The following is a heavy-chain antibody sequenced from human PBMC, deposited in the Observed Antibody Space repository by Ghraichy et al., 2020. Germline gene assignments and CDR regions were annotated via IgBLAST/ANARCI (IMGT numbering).Heavy chain of an antibody. D-gene: IGHD6-19*01. CDR2: IYPADSDT. CDR1: GYIFSSYW. V-gene: IGHV5-51*01. CDR3: ARQLRVTVAGTFYFDF. J-gene: IGHJ4*02. Sequence: GESLTISCKGSGYIFSSYWIGWVRQMPGKGLEWIGVIYPADSDTRYSQSFQGQVTISADKSTKTAYLQWSSLKASDTAIYYCARQLRVTVAGTFYFDFWGQGTLVAVSS.